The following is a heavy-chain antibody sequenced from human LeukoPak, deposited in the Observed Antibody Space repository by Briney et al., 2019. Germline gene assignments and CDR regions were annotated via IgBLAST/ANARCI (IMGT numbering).Heavy chain of an antibody. Sequence: PGRSLRLSCTASGFTLSSCGMHWVRQAPGKGLEWVTVIWHGGSNKYYADSVKGRFTISRDNSKNTLYLQMNSLRAEDTAVYHCAKDLNPREAGATIDYWGQGTLVTVSS. V-gene: IGHV3-33*06. J-gene: IGHJ4*02. CDR2: IWHGGSNK. CDR1: GFTLSSCG. D-gene: IGHD1-26*01. CDR3: AKDLNPREAGATIDY.